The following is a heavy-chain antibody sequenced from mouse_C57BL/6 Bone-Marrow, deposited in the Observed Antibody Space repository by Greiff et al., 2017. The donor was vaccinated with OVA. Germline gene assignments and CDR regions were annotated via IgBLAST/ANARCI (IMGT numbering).Heavy chain of an antibody. V-gene: IGHV5-9-1*02. CDR2: ISSGGDYI. CDR3: TVGVYSNFPFDY. Sequence: EVKLVESGEGLVKPGGSLKLSCAASGFTFSSYAMSWVRQTPEKRLEWVAYISSGGDYIYYADTVKGRFTISRDNARNTLYLQMSSLKSEDTAMYYGTVGVYSNFPFDYWGQGTTLTVSS. J-gene: IGHJ2*01. CDR1: GFTFSSYA. D-gene: IGHD2-5*01.